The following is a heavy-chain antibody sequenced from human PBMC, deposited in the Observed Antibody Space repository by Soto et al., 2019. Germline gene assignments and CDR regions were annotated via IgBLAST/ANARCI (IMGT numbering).Heavy chain of an antibody. V-gene: IGHV1-18*01. CDR2: ISAHNGDT. J-gene: IGHJ4*02. CDR3: ARGRYGDY. CDR1: GYTYTSYG. D-gene: IGHD1-1*01. Sequence: QVHLVQSGAEVKKPGASVKVSCKGSGYTYTSYGITWVRQAPGQGLEWMGWISAHNGDTNYAQKLQGRVTVTRDTSTSTAYMELRSLRSDDTAVYYCARGRYGDYWGQGALVTVSS.